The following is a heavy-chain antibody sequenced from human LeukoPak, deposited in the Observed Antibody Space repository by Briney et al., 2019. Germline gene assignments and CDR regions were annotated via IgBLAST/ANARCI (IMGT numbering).Heavy chain of an antibody. V-gene: IGHV3-23*01. J-gene: IGHJ5*02. CDR2: ISGSGGST. D-gene: IGHD5-18*01. CDR3: AKSGIQLGWFDP. CDR1: GFTFSSYA. Sequence: QSGGSLRLSCAASGFTFSSYAMSWVRQAPGKGLEWVSAISGSGGSTYYADSVKGRFTISRDNSKNTLYLQMNSLRAEDTAVYYCAKSGIQLGWFDPWGQGTLVTVSS.